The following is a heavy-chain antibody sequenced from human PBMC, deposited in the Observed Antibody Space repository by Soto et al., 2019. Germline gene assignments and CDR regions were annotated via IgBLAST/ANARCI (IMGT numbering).Heavy chain of an antibody. V-gene: IGHV3-21*01. CDR1: GFSFSSDS. J-gene: IGHJ5*01. CDR2: ISSSGSFM. Sequence: EVQLVESGGGLVKPGGSLRLSCAASGFSFSSDSMGWVRQAPGKGLEWVSSISSSGSFMNYADSVKGRFTIPRDNAKNSLYLQMSGLKDEDTAVYYCARDPPTGTTLDWVDSWGQGTLVTVSS. D-gene: IGHD1-7*01. CDR3: ARDPPTGTTLDWVDS.